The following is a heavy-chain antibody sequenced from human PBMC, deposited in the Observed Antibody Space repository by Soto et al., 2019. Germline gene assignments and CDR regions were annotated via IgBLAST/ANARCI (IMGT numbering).Heavy chain of an antibody. CDR1: GGTFSSYA. D-gene: IGHD3-3*01. V-gene: IGHV1-69*13. Sequence: SVHVSCKGSGGTFSSYAISWVRQARGQGLEWMGGMIPSFGTANYAQKFQGRVTITADESTSTAYLELSSLRSEDTAVYYCAKCRWRFLEWPSCYYYYGMDVWGQGTTVTVSS. J-gene: IGHJ6*02. CDR3: AKCRWRFLEWPSCYYYYGMDV. CDR2: MIPSFGTA.